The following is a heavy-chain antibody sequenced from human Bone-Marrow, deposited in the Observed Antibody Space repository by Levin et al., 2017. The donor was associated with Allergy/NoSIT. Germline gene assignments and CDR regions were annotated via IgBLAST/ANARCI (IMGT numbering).Heavy chain of an antibody. Sequence: EASVKVSCKTSGYTFTDFGISWVRQAPGQGLEWMGWISGYNGNTKYGQKVQGRVTMTTDTSTSTAYMELRGLTSDDTAVYYCTRDCTGGSCYPLFWGQGTLVTVSS. J-gene: IGHJ4*02. CDR3: TRDCTGGSCYPLF. D-gene: IGHD2-15*01. CDR1: GYTFTDFG. V-gene: IGHV1-18*01. CDR2: ISGYNGNT.